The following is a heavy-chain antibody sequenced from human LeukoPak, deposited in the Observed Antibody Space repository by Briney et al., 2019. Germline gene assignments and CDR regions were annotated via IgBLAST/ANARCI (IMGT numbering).Heavy chain of an antibody. CDR3: AGGGYDILTGYSIEAFDI. V-gene: IGHV6-1*01. CDR2: TYYRSKWYN. Sequence: SQTLPLTCAISGDSVSSNSAAWNWIRQSPSRGLEWLGRTYYRSKWYNDYAVSVKSRITINPDTSKNQFSLQLNSVTPEDTAVYYCAGGGYDILTGYSIEAFDIWGQGTMVTVSS. D-gene: IGHD3-9*01. J-gene: IGHJ3*02. CDR1: GDSVSSNSAA.